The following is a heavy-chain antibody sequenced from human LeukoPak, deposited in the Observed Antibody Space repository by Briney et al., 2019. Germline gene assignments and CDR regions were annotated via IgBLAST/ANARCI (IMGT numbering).Heavy chain of an antibody. V-gene: IGHV1-69*13. CDR3: ARDRRPNHGMDV. D-gene: IGHD6-6*01. CDR2: IIPIFGTA. Sequence: SVTVSCKASGATFSSYAISWVRQAPGQGLEWMGGIIPIFGTANYAQKFQGRVTITADESTSTAYMELSSLRSEDTAVYYCARDRRPNHGMDVWGQGTTVTVSS. CDR1: GATFSSYA. J-gene: IGHJ6*02.